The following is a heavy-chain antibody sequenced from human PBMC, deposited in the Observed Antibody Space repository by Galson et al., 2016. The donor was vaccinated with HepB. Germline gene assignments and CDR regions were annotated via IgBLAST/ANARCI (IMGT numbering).Heavy chain of an antibody. D-gene: IGHD3-22*01. J-gene: IGHJ4*02. V-gene: IGHV3-74*01. CDR2: IKSDGSST. CDR3: ARGRTQYYDS. CDR1: GFTFSSYW. Sequence: SLRLSCAASGFTFSSYWMHWVRQAPGKGLVWVSRIKSDGSSTSYADSVKGRFTISRDNAKNTLYLQMNSLRAADTAAYYCARGRTQYYDSWGQGTLVTVSS.